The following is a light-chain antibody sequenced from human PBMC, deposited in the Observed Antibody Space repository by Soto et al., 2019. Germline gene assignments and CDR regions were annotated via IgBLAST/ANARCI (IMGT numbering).Light chain of an antibody. CDR1: SSDVGGYNY. CDR3: KSRTTRNTLV. J-gene: IGLJ3*02. V-gene: IGLV2-14*01. Sequence: QSVLTQPASVSGSPGQSITLSCTGTSSDVGGYNYVSWYQQHPGKAPKLIIYEVTHRPSGVSSRFYGSRSGNTASLTISGLQAEDEADYYCKSRTTRNTLVFGGGTKLTVL. CDR2: EVT.